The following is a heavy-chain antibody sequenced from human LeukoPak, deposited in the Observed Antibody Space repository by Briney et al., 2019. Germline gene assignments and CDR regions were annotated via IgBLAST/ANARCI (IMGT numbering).Heavy chain of an antibody. CDR2: IRYDGSNK. CDR3: AKVTVKSRAFDI. CDR1: GFTFSSYS. Sequence: GGSLRLSCAASGFTFSSYSMHWVRQAPGKGLEWVAFIRYDGSNKYYADSVKGRFTISRDNSKNTLYLQMNSLRAEDTAVYYCAKVTVKSRAFDIWGQGTMVTVSP. V-gene: IGHV3-30*02. J-gene: IGHJ3*02.